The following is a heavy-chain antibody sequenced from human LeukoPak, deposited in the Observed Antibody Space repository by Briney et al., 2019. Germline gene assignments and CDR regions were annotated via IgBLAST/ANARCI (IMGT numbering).Heavy chain of an antibody. J-gene: IGHJ4*02. CDR1: GYTFTGYY. D-gene: IGHD6-13*01. CDR3: ARVGSSWPEYYFDY. Sequence: ASVKVSCKASGYTFTGYYMHWVRQAPGQGLEWMGWINPNSGGTNYAQKFQGRVTMTRDTSISTSYMELSRLRSDDTAVYYGARVGSSWPEYYFDYWGQGTLVTVSS. V-gene: IGHV1-2*02. CDR2: INPNSGGT.